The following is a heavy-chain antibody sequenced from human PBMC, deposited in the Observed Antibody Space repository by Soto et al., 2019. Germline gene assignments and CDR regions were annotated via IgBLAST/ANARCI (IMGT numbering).Heavy chain of an antibody. CDR1: GYTLTSFA. Sequence: GGSMKVSCKAFGYTLTSFAMHWVRQAPGQRVEWVGWINAGNGNTKYSQKFQGRVTITRDTSASTAYMELSSLRSEDTAVYYCARDGCSGGSCYFYYYYYGMDVWGQGTTVTVSS. J-gene: IGHJ6*02. CDR3: ARDGCSGGSCYFYYYYYGMDV. D-gene: IGHD2-15*01. V-gene: IGHV1-3*01. CDR2: INAGNGNT.